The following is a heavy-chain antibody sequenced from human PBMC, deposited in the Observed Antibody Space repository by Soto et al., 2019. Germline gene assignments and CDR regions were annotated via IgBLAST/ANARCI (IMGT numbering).Heavy chain of an antibody. Sequence: GSLILSCLSSGFNFRTYTMNWVRPAPGKGLEWVSGIRGFSPYTFYAESVKGRFTISRDNAKNSVFLQMDSLRAEDTAVYYCARDRGYDAHDYYYNAMDVWGQGTTVTVS. CDR1: GFNFRTYT. D-gene: IGHD3-10*01. V-gene: IGHV3-21*01. CDR3: ARDRGYDAHDYYYNAMDV. CDR2: IRGFSPYT. J-gene: IGHJ6*02.